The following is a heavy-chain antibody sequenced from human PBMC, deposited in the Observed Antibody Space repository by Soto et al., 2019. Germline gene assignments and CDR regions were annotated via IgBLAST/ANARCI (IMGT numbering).Heavy chain of an antibody. CDR3: ARDIPYYDFWSGNYYGMDV. J-gene: IGHJ6*02. CDR2: ISAYNGNT. Sequence: ASVKVSCKASGYTFTSYGISWVRQAPGQGLEWMGWISAYNGNTNYAQKLQGRVTMTTDTSTSTAYMELRSLRSDDTAVYYCARDIPYYDFWSGNYYGMDVWGQGTTVTVSS. V-gene: IGHV1-18*01. CDR1: GYTFTSYG. D-gene: IGHD3-3*01.